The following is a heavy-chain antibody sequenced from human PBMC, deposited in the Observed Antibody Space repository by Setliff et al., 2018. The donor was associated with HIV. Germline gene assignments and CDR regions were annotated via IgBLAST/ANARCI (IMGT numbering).Heavy chain of an antibody. V-gene: IGHV4-39*07. D-gene: IGHD3-16*01. CDR1: GGSISSNTYY. CDR2: IYTSGST. CDR3: ARGTVWGYMDV. Sequence: SETLSLTCTVSGGSISSNTYYWGWIRQPPGKGLEWIGSIYTSGSTNYNPSLKSRVTMSVDTSKNQFSLKLSSVTAADTAVYYCARGTVWGYMDVWGKGTTVTVSS. J-gene: IGHJ6*03.